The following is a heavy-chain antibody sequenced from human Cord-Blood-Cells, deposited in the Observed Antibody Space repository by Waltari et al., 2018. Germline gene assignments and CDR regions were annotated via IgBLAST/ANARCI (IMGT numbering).Heavy chain of an antibody. CDR3: TTDDEYSSSSGDY. V-gene: IGHV3-15*01. Sequence: EVQLVESGGGLVKPGGSLRLSCAASGFTFSNAWMSWVRQAPGKGLEWVGRIKSETDGGTTDYAAPVKGRFTISRDDSKNTLYLQMNSLKTEDTAVYYCTTDDEYSSSSGDYWGQGTLVTVSS. J-gene: IGHJ4*02. CDR1: GFTFSNAW. D-gene: IGHD6-6*01. CDR2: IKSETDGGTT.